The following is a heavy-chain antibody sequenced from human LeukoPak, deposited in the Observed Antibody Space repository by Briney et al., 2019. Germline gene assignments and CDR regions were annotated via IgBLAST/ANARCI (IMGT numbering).Heavy chain of an antibody. V-gene: IGHV4-31*03. CDR2: IYYSGST. Sequence: PSQTLSLTCTVSGGSISSGGYYWSWIRQHPGKGLEWIGYIYYSGSTYYNPSLKSRVTISVDTSKNQFSLKLGSVTAADTAVYYCARTYSSSWYYFDYWGQGTLVTVSS. D-gene: IGHD6-13*01. CDR3: ARTYSSSWYYFDY. CDR1: GGSISSGGYY. J-gene: IGHJ4*02.